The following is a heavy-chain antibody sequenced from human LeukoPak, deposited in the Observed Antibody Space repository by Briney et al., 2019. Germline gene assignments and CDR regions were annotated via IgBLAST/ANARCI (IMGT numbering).Heavy chain of an antibody. CDR1: GGTFSSYA. Sequence: VASVKVSCKASGGTFSSYAISWVRQAPGQGLEWMGGIIPIFGTANYAQKFQGRVTITTDESTSTAYMELSSLRSEDTAVYYCARVDEYSYGHEPYYYMDVWGKGTTVTVSS. CDR2: IIPIFGTA. J-gene: IGHJ6*03. D-gene: IGHD5-18*01. V-gene: IGHV1-69*05. CDR3: ARVDEYSYGHEPYYYMDV.